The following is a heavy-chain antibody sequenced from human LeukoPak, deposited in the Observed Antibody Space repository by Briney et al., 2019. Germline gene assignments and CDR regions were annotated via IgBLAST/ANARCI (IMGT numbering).Heavy chain of an antibody. J-gene: IGHJ4*02. V-gene: IGHV3-21*04. D-gene: IGHD3-9*01. CDR1: GFTFSSYS. CDR3: AKGPPKSYDILTGYYDTYYFDH. Sequence: GGSLRLSCATSGFTFSSYSMTWVRQAPGKGLDWVSSINSYSSDIYYADSVKGRFTISRDNSKNTLYLQMNSLRAEDTAVYYCAKGPPKSYDILTGYYDTYYFDHWGQGTLVTVSS. CDR2: INSYSSDI.